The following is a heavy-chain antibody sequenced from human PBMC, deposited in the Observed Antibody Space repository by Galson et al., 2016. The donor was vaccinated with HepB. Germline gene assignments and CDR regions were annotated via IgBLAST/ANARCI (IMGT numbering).Heavy chain of an antibody. CDR1: GFTLSSYG. Sequence: SLRVSCAASGFTLSSYGMHWVRQAPGKGLEWVAVIWYDGGNKYYAQSVKGRFTISRDTSKNTLYLQMTSLRVEDTAVYYCARGCGGDCYSVSDYWGQGTLDTVSP. CDR2: IWYDGGNK. J-gene: IGHJ4*02. CDR3: ARGCGGDCYSVSDY. V-gene: IGHV3-33*01. D-gene: IGHD2-21*02.